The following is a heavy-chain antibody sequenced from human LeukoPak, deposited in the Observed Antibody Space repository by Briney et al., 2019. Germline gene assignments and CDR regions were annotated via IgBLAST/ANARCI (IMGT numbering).Heavy chain of an antibody. J-gene: IGHJ6*03. CDR1: GTSFTRYY. D-gene: IGHD2-2*01. Sequence: PSETLSLTCTVYGTSFTRYYWTWVRQSPGKGLEWIGDINHSGSTNYNPSLKSRVTISVDTSRHQFSLKLSSVTAADTAVYYCARLNHGYCSSTSCYETPYYYYYMDVWGKGTTVTISS. V-gene: IGHV4-34*01. CDR3: ARLNHGYCSSTSCYETPYYYYYMDV. CDR2: INHSGST.